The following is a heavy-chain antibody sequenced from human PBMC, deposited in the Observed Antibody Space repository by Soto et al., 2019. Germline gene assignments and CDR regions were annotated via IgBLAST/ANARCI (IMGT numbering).Heavy chain of an antibody. CDR2: INPNSGGT. V-gene: IGHV1-2*04. CDR3: ARGNPSGGSFYGMDV. Sequence: GASVKVSCKASGYTLTGYYMHWVRQAPGQGLEWMGWINPNSGGTNYAQKFQGWVTMTRDTSISTAYMELSRLRSDDTAVYYCARGNPSGGSFYGMDVWGQGTTVTVSS. J-gene: IGHJ6*02. CDR1: GYTLTGYY. D-gene: IGHD2-15*01.